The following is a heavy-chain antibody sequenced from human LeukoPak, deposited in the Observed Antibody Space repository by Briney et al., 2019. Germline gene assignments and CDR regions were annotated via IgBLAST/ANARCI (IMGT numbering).Heavy chain of an antibody. CDR1: GGSISSGDYY. CDR2: IYTSGST. J-gene: IGHJ5*02. V-gene: IGHV4-61*09. D-gene: IGHD3-3*01. Sequence: SQTLSLTCTVSGGSISSGDYYWSWIRQPAGKGLEWIGHIYTSGSTNYNPSLNSRVTISLDTSENQFSLELNSVTAADTAVYYCARARFADNFWSGYSSWFDPWGQGTLVTVSS. CDR3: ARARFADNFWSGYSSWFDP.